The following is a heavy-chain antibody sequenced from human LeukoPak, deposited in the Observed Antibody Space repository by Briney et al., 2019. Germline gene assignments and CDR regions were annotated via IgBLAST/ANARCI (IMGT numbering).Heavy chain of an antibody. Sequence: ASVKVSCKASGYTFTGYYMHGVRQAPGQGREGMGWINPNSGGTHYAQKFQGRVTMTRDTSISTAYKELSRLRSDDTAVYYCARDPRQYCSGGSCYSDGFDYWGQGTLVTVSS. D-gene: IGHD2-15*01. J-gene: IGHJ4*02. CDR2: INPNSGGT. CDR1: GYTFTGYY. V-gene: IGHV1-2*02. CDR3: ARDPRQYCSGGSCYSDGFDY.